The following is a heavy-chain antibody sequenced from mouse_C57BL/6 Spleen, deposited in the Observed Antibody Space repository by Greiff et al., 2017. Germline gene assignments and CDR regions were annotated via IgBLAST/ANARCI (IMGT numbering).Heavy chain of an antibody. Sequence: QVQLQQSGAELVKPGASVKISCKASGYAFSSYWMNWVKQRPGKGLEWIGQIYPGDGDTNYNGKFKGKATLTADKSSSTAYMQLSSLTSEDSAVYFCAIPHYYGSSYWCAYWGQGTLVTVSA. V-gene: IGHV1-80*01. D-gene: IGHD1-1*01. CDR2: IYPGDGDT. CDR3: AIPHYYGSSYWCAY. J-gene: IGHJ3*01. CDR1: GYAFSSYW.